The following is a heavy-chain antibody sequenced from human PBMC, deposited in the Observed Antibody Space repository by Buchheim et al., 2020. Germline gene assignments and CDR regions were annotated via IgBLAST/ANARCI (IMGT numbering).Heavy chain of an antibody. CDR2: IYYSGST. CDR3: ARYLGYCPGSSCYSGLQFAFDI. D-gene: IGHD2-15*01. CDR1: GGSISSGAYY. Sequence: QVQLQESGPGLVKPSQTLSLTCTVSGGSISSGAYYWSWIRQHPGKGLEWIGHIYYSGSTYYNPSLKSRVTISVDTSENQFSLKLSSVTAADTAVYYCARYLGYCPGSSCYSGLQFAFDIWGQGT. V-gene: IGHV4-31*03. J-gene: IGHJ3*02.